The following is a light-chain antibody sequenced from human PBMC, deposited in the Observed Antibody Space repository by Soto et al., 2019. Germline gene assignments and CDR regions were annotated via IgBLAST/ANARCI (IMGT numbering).Light chain of an antibody. CDR2: GNN. J-gene: IGLJ3*02. Sequence: QSVPTQPPSASGTPGQTVTISCSGSSSNIGRNNVHWYQQFPGTAPKLFMSGNNQRSSGVPDRFSGSRSGTSASLAISGLLSEDEADYYCAAWDSSLNGWVFGGGTKLTVL. V-gene: IGLV1-44*01. CDR3: AAWDSSLNGWV. CDR1: SSNIGRNN.